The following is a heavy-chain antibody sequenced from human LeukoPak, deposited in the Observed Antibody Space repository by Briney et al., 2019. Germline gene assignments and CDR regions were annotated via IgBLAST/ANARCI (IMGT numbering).Heavy chain of an antibody. CDR1: GGSISSYY. Sequence: SETLSLTCTVSGGSISSYYWSWIRQPPGEGLEWIGYIYYSGSTNYNPSLKSRVTISVDTSKNQFSLKLSSVTAADTAVYYCARDYGDYYFDYWGQGTLVTVSS. V-gene: IGHV4-59*12. J-gene: IGHJ4*02. CDR3: ARDYGDYYFDY. CDR2: IYYSGST. D-gene: IGHD4-17*01.